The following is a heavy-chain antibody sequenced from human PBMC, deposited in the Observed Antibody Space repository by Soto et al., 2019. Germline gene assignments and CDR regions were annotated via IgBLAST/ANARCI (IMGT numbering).Heavy chain of an antibody. CDR3: AKDRLGGNFDY. CDR1: GFTFNNYA. CDR2: ISGTGGST. Sequence: GGSLRLSCAASGFTFNNYAMNWVPQAPGKGLEWVATISGTGGSTYYADSVKGRFTISRDNSKNTLYLQMNSLRVEDTAVYYCAKDRLGGNFDYWGQGTQVTVS. J-gene: IGHJ4*02. V-gene: IGHV3-23*01.